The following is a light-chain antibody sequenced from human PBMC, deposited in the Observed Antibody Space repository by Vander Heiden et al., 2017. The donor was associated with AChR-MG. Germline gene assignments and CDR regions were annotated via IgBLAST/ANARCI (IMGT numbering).Light chain of an antibody. CDR3: QQYNNWPTWT. CDR2: DAS. V-gene: IGKV3-15*01. J-gene: IGKJ1*01. CDR1: QSVSSN. Sequence: EIVMTQSPATLSVSPVERATLSCRASQSVSSNLAWYQQKPGQAPRLLIYDASTRATGIPARFSGSGSGTEFTLTISSLQSEDFAVYYCQQYNNWPTWTFGQGTKVEIK.